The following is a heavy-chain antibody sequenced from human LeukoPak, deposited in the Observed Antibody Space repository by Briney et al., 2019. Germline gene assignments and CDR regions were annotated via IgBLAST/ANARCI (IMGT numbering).Heavy chain of an antibody. CDR1: GGSISSGGYY. Sequence: SETLSLTCTVSGGSISSGGYYWSWIRQPPGKGLEWIGYIYHSGSTYYNPSLKSRVTISVDRSKNQFSLKLSSVTAADTAVYYCARAGGTMVRGLTGDFDYWGQGTLVTVSS. J-gene: IGHJ4*02. CDR3: ARAGGTMVRGLTGDFDY. CDR2: IYHSGST. V-gene: IGHV4-30-2*01. D-gene: IGHD3-10*01.